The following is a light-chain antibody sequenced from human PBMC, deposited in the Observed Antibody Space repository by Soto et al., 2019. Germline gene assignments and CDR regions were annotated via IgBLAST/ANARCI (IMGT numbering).Light chain of an antibody. J-gene: IGLJ1*01. V-gene: IGLV2-8*01. Sequence: QSALTQPPSASGSPGQSVTISCTGTSSDVGGYDYVSWYQQHPGKAPKLIIFEVYKRPSGVPDRFSGSKSDNTASLTVSGLQADDEADYYCISYAGSKNYVFGTGTKLTV. CDR1: SSDVGGYDY. CDR2: EVY. CDR3: ISYAGSKNYV.